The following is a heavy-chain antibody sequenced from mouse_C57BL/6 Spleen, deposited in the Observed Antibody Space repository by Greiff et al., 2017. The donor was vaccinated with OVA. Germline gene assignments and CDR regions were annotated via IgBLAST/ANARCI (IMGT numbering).Heavy chain of an antibody. CDR2: ISYDGSN. V-gene: IGHV3-6*01. Sequence: EVKLVESGPGLVKPSQSLSLTCSVTGYSITSGYYWNWIRQFPGNKLEWMGYISYDGSNNYNPSLKNRISITRDTSKNQFFLKLNSVTTEDTATYYCASDYDYGGYFDYWGQGTTLTVSS. J-gene: IGHJ2*01. CDR3: ASDYDYGGYFDY. D-gene: IGHD2-4*01. CDR1: GYSITSGYY.